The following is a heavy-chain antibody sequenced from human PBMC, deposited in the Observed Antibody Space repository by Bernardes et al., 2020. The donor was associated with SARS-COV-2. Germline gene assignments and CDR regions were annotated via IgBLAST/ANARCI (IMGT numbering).Heavy chain of an antibody. D-gene: IGHD4-4*01. CDR3: TTELQYDNLY. CDR2: ISAIKNT. CDR1: GLGFSTTD. J-gene: IGHJ4*02. Sequence: GSLRLSCVTSGLGFSTTDMAWVRQAPGKGLEWVATISAIKNTHYADPVKGRFTISRDDVNNALYLQMNNLRVEDTATYYCTTELQYDNLYWGQGARVTVSS. V-gene: IGHV3-23*01.